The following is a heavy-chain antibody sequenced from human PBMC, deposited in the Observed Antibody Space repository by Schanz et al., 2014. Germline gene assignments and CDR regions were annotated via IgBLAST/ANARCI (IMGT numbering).Heavy chain of an antibody. V-gene: IGHV4-59*01. CDR3: ARGTAIAARQTQFDY. D-gene: IGHD6-6*01. J-gene: IGHJ4*02. CDR2: IHYSGST. Sequence: QVQLQESGPGLVKPSETLSLTCTVSGGSISNSFWTWIRQPPGKGLEWLGFIHYSGSTNYNPALSSRLNISVDTSKKQFSLNLRSVTAADTAVYYCARGTAIAARQTQFDYWGQGALVTVSS. CDR1: GGSISNSF.